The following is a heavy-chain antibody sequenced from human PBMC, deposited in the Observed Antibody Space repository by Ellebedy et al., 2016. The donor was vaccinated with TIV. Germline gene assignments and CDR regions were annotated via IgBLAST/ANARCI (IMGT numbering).Heavy chain of an antibody. CDR1: GYTFTSYF. D-gene: IGHD1-1*01. Sequence: ASVKVSCKASGYTFTSYFIHWIRQAPGHGLEWMGVINPSGGSTTYAQKFQGRLTMTRDTSTRTVYMELSSLRSDDTAVYYCARWGQLGYDYWGQGTLVTVSS. CDR3: ARWGQLGYDY. V-gene: IGHV1-46*01. CDR2: INPSGGST. J-gene: IGHJ4*02.